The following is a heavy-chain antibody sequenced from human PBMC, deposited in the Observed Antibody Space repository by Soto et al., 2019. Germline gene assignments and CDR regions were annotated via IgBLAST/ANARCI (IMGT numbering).Heavy chain of an antibody. Sequence: GESLKISCKGSGYSFTSYWISCVRQMPAKALEWMGRMEPSDSYSNYSPSFQGHVTLSSYKSISTAYLQLSSLKASDTAMYHCASLKYCGGGSYSVSFDYWGQGTLV. J-gene: IGHJ4*02. CDR1: GYSFTSYW. CDR2: MEPSDSYS. V-gene: IGHV5-10-1*01. D-gene: IGHD2-21*02. CDR3: ASLKYCGGGSYSVSFDY.